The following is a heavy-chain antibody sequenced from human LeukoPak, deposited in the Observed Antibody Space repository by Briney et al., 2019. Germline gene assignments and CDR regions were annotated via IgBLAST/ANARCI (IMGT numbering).Heavy chain of an antibody. CDR3: ARDFRGNGRPHHHDSTGLFDS. CDR1: GFTFSSYS. J-gene: IGHJ4*02. Sequence: GGSLRLSCAASGFTFSSYSMNWVRQAPGKGLEWVSSMSTSSSYIYYADSVKGRFTISRDNAQNSLYLQMHSLRAEDTAVYYCARDFRGNGRPHHHDSTGLFDSWGQGTLVTVSS. V-gene: IGHV3-21*01. D-gene: IGHD3-22*01. CDR2: MSTSSSYI.